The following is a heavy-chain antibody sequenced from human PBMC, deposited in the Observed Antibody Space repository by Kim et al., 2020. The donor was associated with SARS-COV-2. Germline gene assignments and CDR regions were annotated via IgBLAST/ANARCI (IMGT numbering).Heavy chain of an antibody. CDR2: IYPDGTHI. V-gene: IGHV3-74*01. Sequence: GGSLRLSCAASGFTFSKHWMHWVRQAPGKGLVWVSRIYPDGTHINYADSVKGRFTISRDNAKNTLYLQLNSLRADDTAIYYCARGCTGAYHGVDYWGQGTLVTVSA. J-gene: IGHJ4*02. CDR1: GFTFSKHW. CDR3: ARGCTGAYHGVDY. D-gene: IGHD2-8*02.